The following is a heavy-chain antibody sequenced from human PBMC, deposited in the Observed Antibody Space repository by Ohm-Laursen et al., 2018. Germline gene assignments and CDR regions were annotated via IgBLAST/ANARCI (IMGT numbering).Heavy chain of an antibody. CDR1: GYSISSGYF. J-gene: IGHJ6*02. D-gene: IGHD3-3*01. V-gene: IGHV4-38-2*01. Sequence: TLSLTCAVSGYSISSGYFWGWIRQPPGKGLEWIGTIYHSGSTYYNPSLKSRVTISVDTSKNQFSLKLSSVTAADTAVYYCARVYDFWSGYYSYYYGMDVWGQGTTVTVSS. CDR3: ARVYDFWSGYYSYYYGMDV. CDR2: IYHSGST.